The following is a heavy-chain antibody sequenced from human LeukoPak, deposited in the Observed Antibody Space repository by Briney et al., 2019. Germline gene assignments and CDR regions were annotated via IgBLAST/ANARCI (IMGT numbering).Heavy chain of an antibody. Sequence: GGSLRLSCSASGFTFSSYAMHWVRQAPGKGLKYVSVISTNGGNTYYTDSVKGRFTISRDNAKNTLYLQMSSLSAEDTAVYYCVKGERIAARPFDYWGQGTLVTVSS. J-gene: IGHJ4*02. CDR2: ISTNGGNT. V-gene: IGHV3-64D*06. CDR3: VKGERIAARPFDY. D-gene: IGHD6-6*01. CDR1: GFTFSSYA.